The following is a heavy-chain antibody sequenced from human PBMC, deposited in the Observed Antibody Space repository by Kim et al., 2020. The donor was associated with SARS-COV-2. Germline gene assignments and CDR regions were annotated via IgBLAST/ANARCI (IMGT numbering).Heavy chain of an antibody. CDR2: INTNTGNP. J-gene: IGHJ5*02. D-gene: IGHD3-10*01. CDR3: ARGLWFGEFSWFDP. Sequence: ASVKVSCKASGYTFTSYAMNWVRQAPGQGLEWMGWINTNTGNPTYAQGFTGRFVFSLDTSVSTAYLQISSLKAEDTAVYYCARGLWFGEFSWFDPWGQGTLVTVFS. V-gene: IGHV7-4-1*02. CDR1: GYTFTSYA.